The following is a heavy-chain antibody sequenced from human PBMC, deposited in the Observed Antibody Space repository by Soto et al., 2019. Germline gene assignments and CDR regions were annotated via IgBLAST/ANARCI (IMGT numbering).Heavy chain of an antibody. J-gene: IGHJ1*01. CDR3: ARAPDGVVEYFQH. CDR1: GGSSSFYY. V-gene: IGHV4-34*01. CDR2: INHSGST. Sequence: QVQLQQWGAGLLKPSETLSLTCAVYGGSSSFYYWSWIRQSPGRGLEWSGEINHSGSTKYNPSLKSRVTISGDTSKKQFSLKLSSVTAADTAVYFCARAPDGVVEYFQHWGQGALVTVSS. D-gene: IGHD2-15*01.